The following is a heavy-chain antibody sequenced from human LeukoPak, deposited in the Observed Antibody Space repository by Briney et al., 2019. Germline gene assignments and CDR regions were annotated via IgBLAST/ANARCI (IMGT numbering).Heavy chain of an antibody. CDR2: IKQDGSEK. CDR1: GFTFSNYW. Sequence: GGSLRLSCAGSGFTFSNYWMSWVRQAPGKGLEWVANIKQDGSEKFYVDSVKGRSTISRDNVKKSLYLQMNSLRAEDTALYYCARINFRGSETYYFDYWGQGTLVTVSS. CDR3: ARINFRGSETYYFDY. D-gene: IGHD3-10*01. V-gene: IGHV3-7*01. J-gene: IGHJ4*02.